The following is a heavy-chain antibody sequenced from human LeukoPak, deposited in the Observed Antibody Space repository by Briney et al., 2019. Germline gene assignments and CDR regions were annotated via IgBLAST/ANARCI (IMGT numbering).Heavy chain of an antibody. V-gene: IGHV4-59*12. CDR1: GGSINSYY. CDR3: AREEFCNGGGCSFDS. Sequence: PSETLSLTCSVSGGSINSYYWSWIRQPPGKGLEWIRYIYYSGSTDYNPSLKSRVTMSLDTSKNHFSLNLSSVSAADTAMYYCAREEFCNGGGCSFDSWGQGALVTVSS. CDR2: IYYSGST. J-gene: IGHJ4*02. D-gene: IGHD2-15*01.